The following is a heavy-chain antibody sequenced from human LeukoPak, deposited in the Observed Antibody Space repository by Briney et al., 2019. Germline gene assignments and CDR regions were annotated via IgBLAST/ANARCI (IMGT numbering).Heavy chain of an antibody. CDR2: IKHDGSEK. V-gene: IGHV3-7*01. Sequence: GGSLRLSCAASGFIFTGYFMSWVRQVPGKGLEWVASIKHDGSEKYYVDSVRGRFTISRDNTKNLLYLQMSSLRAEDTAVYYCATDRGWRTSGYYLYYFEYWGQGTLVTFSS. D-gene: IGHD3-3*01. CDR1: GFIFTGYF. CDR3: ATDRGWRTSGYYLYYFEY. J-gene: IGHJ4*02.